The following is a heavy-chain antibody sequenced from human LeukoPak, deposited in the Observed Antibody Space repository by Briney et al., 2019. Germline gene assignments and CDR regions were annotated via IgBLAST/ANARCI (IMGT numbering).Heavy chain of an antibody. V-gene: IGHV6-1*01. Sequence: SQTLSLTCAISGDSVSSNSAAWNWIRQSPSRGLEWLGRTCYRSKWYNDYAVSVKSRITINPDTSKNQFSLQLNSVTPEDTAVYYCARASIAARPVWSYYFDYWGQGTLVTVSS. CDR1: GDSVSSNSAA. CDR2: TCYRSKWYN. D-gene: IGHD6-6*01. CDR3: ARASIAARPVWSYYFDY. J-gene: IGHJ4*02.